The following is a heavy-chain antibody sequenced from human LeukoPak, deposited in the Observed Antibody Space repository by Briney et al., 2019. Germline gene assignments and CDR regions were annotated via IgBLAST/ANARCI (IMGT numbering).Heavy chain of an antibody. V-gene: IGHV1-2*02. CDR1: GYTFTGYY. D-gene: IGHD2-2*01. Sequence: ASVKVSCKASGYTFTGYYMHWVRQAPGQGLEWMGWINPNSGGTNYAQKFQGRVTMTRDTSISTAYMELSRLRSDDTAVYYCAVGSLGYCSSTSCYLGYWGQGTLVTVSS. CDR2: INPNSGGT. J-gene: IGHJ4*02. CDR3: AVGSLGYCSSTSCYLGY.